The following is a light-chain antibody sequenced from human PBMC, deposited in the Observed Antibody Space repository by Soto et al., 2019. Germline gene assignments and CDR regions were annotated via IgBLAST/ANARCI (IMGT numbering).Light chain of an antibody. V-gene: IGKV3-15*01. CDR2: GAS. Sequence: EIVMTQSPATLSVSPGERAALSCRASQTVYNNLAWYQQKPGQAPRLLIYGASARATGIPARFSGSGSGTEFTLTVSSLQSEDFAVYYCQQYSIWPLTFDGGTKVEIK. CDR1: QTVYNN. J-gene: IGKJ4*01. CDR3: QQYSIWPLT.